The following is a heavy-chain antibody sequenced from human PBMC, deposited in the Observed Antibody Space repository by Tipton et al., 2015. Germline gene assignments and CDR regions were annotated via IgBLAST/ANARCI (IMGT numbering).Heavy chain of an antibody. D-gene: IGHD5-24*01. CDR3: ARADLVRWLQPDF. J-gene: IGHJ4*02. CDR1: AYSISSDYY. CDR2: ISHSGNT. V-gene: IGHV4-38-2*01. Sequence: TLSLTCAVSAYSISSDYYWGWIRQPPGKGLEWIGSISHSGNTYYNPSLKSRVTISRDNARNSVYLEMNSLRAEDTAVYYCARADLVRWLQPDFWGQGTLVTVSS.